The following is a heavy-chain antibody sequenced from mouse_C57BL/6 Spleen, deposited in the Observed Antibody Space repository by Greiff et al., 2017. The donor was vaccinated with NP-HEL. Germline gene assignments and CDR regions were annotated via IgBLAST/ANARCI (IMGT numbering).Heavy chain of an antibody. CDR1: GFTFSSYA. V-gene: IGHV5-4*01. J-gene: IGHJ2*01. D-gene: IGHD2-4*01. CDR2: ISDGGSYT. CDR3: ARDDDYDAGGYYFDY. Sequence: EVQLVESGGGLVKPGGSLKLSCAASGFTFSSYAMSWVRQTPEKRLEWVATISDGGSYTYYPDNVKGRFTISRDNAKNNLYLQMSHLKSEDTAMYYCARDDDYDAGGYYFDYWGQGTTLTVSS.